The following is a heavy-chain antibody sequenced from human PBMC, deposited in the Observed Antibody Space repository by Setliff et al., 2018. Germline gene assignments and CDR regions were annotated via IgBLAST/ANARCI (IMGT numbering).Heavy chain of an antibody. D-gene: IGHD2-21*01. CDR3: ARGGDYCGGECYIPPPDSY. CDR1: GFSIGDYG. Sequence: PGGSLRLSCVVSGFSIGDYGMHWVRQAPGKGLEWLAFISFAGSIELYADSVKGRFTVSKDTSRNTLYLQMNSLRPEDTAVYYCARGGDYCGGECYIPPPDSYWGQGTLVTVSS. J-gene: IGHJ4*02. CDR2: ISFAGSIE. V-gene: IGHV3-30-3*01.